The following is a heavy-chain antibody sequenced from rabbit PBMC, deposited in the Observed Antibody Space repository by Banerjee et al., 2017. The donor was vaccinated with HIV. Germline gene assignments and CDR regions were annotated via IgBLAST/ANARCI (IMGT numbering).Heavy chain of an antibody. CDR3: ARGMLVLYAGMDL. Sequence: QEQLEESGGDLVKPEGSLTLTCTASGFSFSSSYVMSWVRQAPGKGLEWIGCINTGSGSAYYASWAKGRFTISTTSSTTVTLQMTSLTAADTATYFCARGMLVLYAGMDLWGPGTLVTVS. J-gene: IGHJ6*01. D-gene: IGHD4-2*01. CDR2: INTGSGSA. V-gene: IGHV1S45*01. CDR1: GFSFSSSYV.